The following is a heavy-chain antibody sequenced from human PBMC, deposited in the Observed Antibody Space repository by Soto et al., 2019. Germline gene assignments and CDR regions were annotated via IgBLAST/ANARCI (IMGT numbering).Heavy chain of an antibody. CDR3: ARDGYCSGGSCYYYGMDV. CDR1: GFTVSSNY. Sequence: GGSLRLSCAASGFTVSSNYMSWVRQAPGKGPEWVSVIYSGGSTYYADSVKGRFTISRDNSKNTLYLQMNSLRAEDTAVYYCARDGYCSGGSCYYYGMDVWGQGTTVTVSS. D-gene: IGHD2-15*01. V-gene: IGHV3-53*01. J-gene: IGHJ6*02. CDR2: IYSGGST.